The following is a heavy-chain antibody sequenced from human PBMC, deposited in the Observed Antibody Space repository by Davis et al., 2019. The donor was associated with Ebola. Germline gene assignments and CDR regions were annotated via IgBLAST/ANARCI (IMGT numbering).Heavy chain of an antibody. CDR3: ARAQVVVVPAANQNYYYGMGV. CDR1: GFTFSSYW. Sequence: GESLKISCPASGFTFSSYWMSWVRQAPGKGLEWVANIQQDGREKYYVESVKGRFTISRDNAKNPLYLQMNSLKAEVTAVYCCARAQVVVVPAANQNYYYGMGVWGQRTTVTVSS. CDR2: IQQDGREK. J-gene: IGHJ6*02. V-gene: IGHV3-7*05. D-gene: IGHD2-2*01.